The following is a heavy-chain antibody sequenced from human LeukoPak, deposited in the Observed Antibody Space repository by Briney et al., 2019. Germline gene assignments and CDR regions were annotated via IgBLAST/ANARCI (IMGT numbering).Heavy chain of an antibody. J-gene: IGHJ1*01. Sequence: GGSLRLSCAASGFPFSSYAMSWVRQAPGKGLEWVSAISGSGGSTYYADSVKGRFTISRDNSKNTLYLQMNSLRAEDTAVYYCAKGPGYSSGWSSAEYFQHWGQGTLVTVSS. CDR3: AKGPGYSSGWSSAEYFQH. CDR1: GFPFSSYA. D-gene: IGHD6-19*01. V-gene: IGHV3-23*01. CDR2: ISGSGGST.